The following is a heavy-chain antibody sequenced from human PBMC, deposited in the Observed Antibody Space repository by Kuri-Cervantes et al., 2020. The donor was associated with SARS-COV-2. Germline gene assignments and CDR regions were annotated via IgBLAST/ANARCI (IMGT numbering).Heavy chain of an antibody. CDR1: GYTFTSYY. D-gene: IGHD6-19*01. V-gene: IGHV1-46*01. J-gene: IGHJ4*02. CDR3: ARGGEVPGAVAGLDY. CDR2: INPSGGST. Sequence: ASVKVSCKASGYTFTSYYMRWVRQAPGQGLEWMGIINPSGGSTSYAQKFQGRVTMTRDTSTSTVYMELSSLRSEDTAVYYCARGGEVPGAVAGLDYWGQGTLVTISS.